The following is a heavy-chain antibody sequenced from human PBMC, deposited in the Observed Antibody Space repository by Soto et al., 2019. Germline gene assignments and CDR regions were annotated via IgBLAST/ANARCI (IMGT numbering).Heavy chain of an antibody. V-gene: IGHV4-61*01. D-gene: IGHD3-3*01. CDR3: ARDFAYFDS. J-gene: IGHJ4*02. Sequence: SETLSLTCTVSGGSFKSGSYSWSWIRQPPGKGLEWIGYLYHTGRTSHNPSLKSRVSISMDTSKNQFSLNLDSVTAADTAVYFCARDFAYFDSWGQGTLVT. CDR1: GGSFKSGSYS. CDR2: LYHTGRT.